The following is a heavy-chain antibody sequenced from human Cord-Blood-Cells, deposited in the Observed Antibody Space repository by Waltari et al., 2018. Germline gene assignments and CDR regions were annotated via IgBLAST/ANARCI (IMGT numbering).Heavy chain of an antibody. CDR3: ASRMVRGVINDAFDI. V-gene: IGHV1-3*01. CDR2: INAGNGNT. Sequence: QVQLVQSGAEVKKPGASVKVSCKASGCTFTSYAMHCVRQAPGQRLEWMGWINAGNGNTKYSQKFQGRVTITRDTSASTAYMELSSLRSEDTAVYYCASRMVRGVINDAFDIWGQGTMVTVSS. J-gene: IGHJ3*02. D-gene: IGHD3-10*01. CDR1: GCTFTSYA.